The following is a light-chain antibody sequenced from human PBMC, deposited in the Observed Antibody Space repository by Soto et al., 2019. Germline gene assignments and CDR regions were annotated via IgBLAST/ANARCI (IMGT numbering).Light chain of an antibody. CDR2: KAS. CDR1: QNIYIW. V-gene: IGKV1-5*03. CDR3: RQYSNYWT. Sequence: DIQMTQSPSTLSASVGDRVTITCRASQNIYIWLAWYQQKPGKAPNLLIYKASNLESGVPSRFSGSGSGTEFTLTISSLQPDDFATYYCRQYSNYWTFGQGTKVEIK. J-gene: IGKJ1*01.